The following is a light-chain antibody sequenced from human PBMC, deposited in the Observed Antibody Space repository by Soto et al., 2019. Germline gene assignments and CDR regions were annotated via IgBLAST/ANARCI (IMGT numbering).Light chain of an antibody. CDR1: QSVSSNY. CDR3: RQYGSSPLT. J-gene: IGKJ1*01. V-gene: IGKV3-20*01. Sequence: EIVLTQSPGTLSLSPGERATLSCRASQSVSSNYLAWYQQNPDQAPRPLIYGASSRATVVPDRFTGSGAGTDFTLIFRTLESEDCAVHSCRQYGSSPLTLGHET. CDR2: GAS.